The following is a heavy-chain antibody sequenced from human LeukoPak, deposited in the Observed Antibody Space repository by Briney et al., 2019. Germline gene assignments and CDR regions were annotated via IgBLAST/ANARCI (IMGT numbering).Heavy chain of an antibody. Sequence: GGSLRLSCAASGFTFSSYAMSWVRQAPGKGLEWVSAISGSGGSTYYADSVKGRFTISRDNAKNSLYLQMNSLRAEDTAVYYCARTPSISYYMDVWGKGTTVTVSS. J-gene: IGHJ6*03. V-gene: IGHV3-23*01. CDR3: ARTPSISYYMDV. CDR1: GFTFSSYA. D-gene: IGHD3-10*01. CDR2: ISGSGGST.